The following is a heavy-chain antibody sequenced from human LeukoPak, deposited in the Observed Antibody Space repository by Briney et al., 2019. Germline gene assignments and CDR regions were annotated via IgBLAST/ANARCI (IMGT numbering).Heavy chain of an antibody. Sequence: SETLSLTCAVYGGSFSGYYWSWIRQPPGKGLEWIGEINHSGSTNYNPSLKSRVTISVDTSKNQFSLKLSSVTAADTAVYYCARHAPSYCGGDCYRGAFDIWGQGTMVTVSS. CDR1: GGSFSGYY. CDR2: INHSGST. D-gene: IGHD2-21*02. V-gene: IGHV4-34*01. CDR3: ARHAPSYCGGDCYRGAFDI. J-gene: IGHJ3*02.